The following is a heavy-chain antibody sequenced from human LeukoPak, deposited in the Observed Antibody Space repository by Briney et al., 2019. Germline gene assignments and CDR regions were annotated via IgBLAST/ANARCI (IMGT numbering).Heavy chain of an antibody. CDR1: GGSISSYY. CDR2: IHYSGST. V-gene: IGHV4-59*12. J-gene: IGHJ4*02. D-gene: IGHD6-13*01. CDR3: ARAAAATIYYFDY. Sequence: PSETLSLTCTVSGGSISSYYWSWIRQSPGKGLEWIGYIHYSGSTNYNPSLKSRVTISIDTSKNQFSLKLTSVTAADTAVYYCARAAAATIYYFDYWGQGTLVTVSS.